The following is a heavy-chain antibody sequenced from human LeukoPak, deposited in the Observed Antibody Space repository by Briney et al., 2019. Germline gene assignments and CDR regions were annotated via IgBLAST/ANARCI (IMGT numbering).Heavy chain of an antibody. CDR3: ARSIAARIYFDY. Sequence: NPSETLSLTCTVSGGSISSGGYYWSWIRQHPGKGLEWIGYIYYSGSTYYNPSLKSRVTISVDTSKNQFSLKLSSVTAADTAVYYCARSIAARIYFDYWGQGTLVTVSS. CDR1: GGSISSGGYY. D-gene: IGHD6-6*01. J-gene: IGHJ4*02. CDR2: IYYSGST. V-gene: IGHV4-31*03.